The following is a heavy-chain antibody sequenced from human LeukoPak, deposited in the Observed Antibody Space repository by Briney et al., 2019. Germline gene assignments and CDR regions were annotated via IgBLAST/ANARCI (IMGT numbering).Heavy chain of an antibody. J-gene: IGHJ6*02. D-gene: IGHD3-3*01. CDR3: ARDDNYDFWSGPYYYYYGMDV. Sequence: ASVRVSCKASGYTITSYGICWVRQAPGQWLEWMGWSSAYNGNTNYAQKLQGRVTMTTDTSTSTAYMELRSLRSDDTAVYYCARDDNYDFWSGPYYYYYGMDVWGQGTTVTVSS. V-gene: IGHV1-18*01. CDR1: GYTITSYG. CDR2: SSAYNGNT.